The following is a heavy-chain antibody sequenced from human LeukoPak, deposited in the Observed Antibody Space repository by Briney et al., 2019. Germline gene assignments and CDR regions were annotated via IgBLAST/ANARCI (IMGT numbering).Heavy chain of an antibody. Sequence: GASVKVSCKASGGTFSSYAISWVRQAPGQGLEWMGGIIPIFGTANYAQKFQGRVTITADESTSTAYMELSSLRSEDTAVYYCARDFYPVYDSSGDYWGQGTLVTVSS. CDR1: GGTFSSYA. CDR3: ARDFYPVYDSSGDY. CDR2: IIPIFGTA. V-gene: IGHV1-69*13. J-gene: IGHJ4*02. D-gene: IGHD6-25*01.